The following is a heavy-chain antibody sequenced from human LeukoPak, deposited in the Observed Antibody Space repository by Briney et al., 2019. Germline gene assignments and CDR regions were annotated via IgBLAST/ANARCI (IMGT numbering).Heavy chain of an antibody. V-gene: IGHV1-8*01. CDR3: ARDSSSSSWADDPSKNLFFDY. CDR1: GYTFTSYD. J-gene: IGHJ4*02. Sequence: ASVKVSCKASGYTFTSYDINWVRQATGQGREWMGWMNPNSGNTGYAQKFQGRVTMTRNTSISTAYMELSSLRSEDTAVYYCARDSSSSSWADDPSKNLFFDYWGQGTLVTVSS. D-gene: IGHD6-13*01. CDR2: MNPNSGNT.